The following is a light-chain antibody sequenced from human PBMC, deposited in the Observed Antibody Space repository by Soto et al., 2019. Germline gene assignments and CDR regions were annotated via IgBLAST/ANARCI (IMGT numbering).Light chain of an antibody. V-gene: IGLV2-11*01. CDR2: DIS. J-gene: IGLJ3*02. CDR3: FSYAGSNTPGV. CDR1: SSDIGGYNY. Sequence: QSVLTQPRSVSGSPGQSVTISCIGTSSDIGGYNYVSWYQQHPGNAPKLMIYDISARPSGVPDRFSGSKSRNTASLTISGLQAEDEADYYCFSYAGSNTPGVFGGGTKLTVL.